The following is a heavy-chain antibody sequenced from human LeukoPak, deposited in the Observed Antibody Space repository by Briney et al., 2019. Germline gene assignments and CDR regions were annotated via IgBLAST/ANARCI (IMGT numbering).Heavy chain of an antibody. J-gene: IGHJ4*02. CDR2: IIPIFGTA. V-gene: IGHV1-69*06. CDR1: GGTFSSYA. CDR3: ARDVGYSSSWHSFDY. D-gene: IGHD6-13*01. Sequence: SVKVSCKASGGTFSSYAISWVRQAPGQGLEWMGGIIPIFGTANYAQKFQGRVTITADKSTSTAYMELSSLRSEDTAVYYCARDVGYSSSWHSFDYWGQGTLVTVSS.